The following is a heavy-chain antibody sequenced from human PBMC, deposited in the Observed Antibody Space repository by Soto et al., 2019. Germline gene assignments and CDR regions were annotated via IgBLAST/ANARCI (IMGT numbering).Heavy chain of an antibody. D-gene: IGHD5-18*01. J-gene: IGHJ6*02. Sequence: GASVKVSCKASGYTFTSYYMHWVRQAPGQGLEWMGIINPSGGSTSYAQKFQGRVTMTTDTSTSTAYMELSSLRSEDTAVYYCARDRPMDTAMVLGYYYGMDVWGQGTTVTVSS. CDR1: GYTFTSYY. V-gene: IGHV1-46*01. CDR3: ARDRPMDTAMVLGYYYGMDV. CDR2: INPSGGST.